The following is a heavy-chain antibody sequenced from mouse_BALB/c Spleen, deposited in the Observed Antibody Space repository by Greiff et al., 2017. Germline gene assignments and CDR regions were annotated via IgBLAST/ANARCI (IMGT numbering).Heavy chain of an antibody. CDR2: IRLKSNNYAT. D-gene: IGHD4-1*01. CDR1: GFTFSNYW. J-gene: IGHJ4*01. V-gene: IGHV6-6*02. Sequence: EVKLEESGGGLVQPGGSMKLSCVASGFTFSNYWMNWVRQSPEKGLEWVAEIRLKSNNYATHYAESVKGRFTISRDDSKSSVYLQMNNLRAEDTGIYYCTRVGRDYYAMDYWGQGTSVTVSS. CDR3: TRVGRDYYAMDY.